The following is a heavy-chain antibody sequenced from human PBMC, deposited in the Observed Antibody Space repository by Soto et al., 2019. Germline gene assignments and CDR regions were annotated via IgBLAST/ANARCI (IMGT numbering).Heavy chain of an antibody. J-gene: IGHJ6*02. V-gene: IGHV1-69*13. CDR3: ARGSHIVVVPAAKITVTTLPAYYYYGMDV. Sequence: GASVKVSCKASGGTFSSYAISWVRQAPGQGLEWMGGIIPIFGTANYAQKFQGRVTITADESTSTAYMELSSLRSEGTAVYYCARGSHIVVVPAAKITVTTLPAYYYYGMDVWGQGTTVTVSS. CDR1: GGTFSSYA. D-gene: IGHD2-2*01. CDR2: IIPIFGTA.